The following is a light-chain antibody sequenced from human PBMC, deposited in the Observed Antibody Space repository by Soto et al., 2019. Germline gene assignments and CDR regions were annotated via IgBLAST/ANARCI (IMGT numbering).Light chain of an antibody. CDR2: EVS. Sequence: QSALTQPPSASGSPGRSVTISCTGTSSDIGGYNYVSWYQQHPGKAPKLMIYEVSNRPSGVSNRFSGSKSGNTASLTISGLQAEDEADYYCSSYTSSSTLYVFGSGTKLTVL. CDR1: SSDIGGYNY. CDR3: SSYTSSSTLYV. J-gene: IGLJ1*01. V-gene: IGLV2-14*01.